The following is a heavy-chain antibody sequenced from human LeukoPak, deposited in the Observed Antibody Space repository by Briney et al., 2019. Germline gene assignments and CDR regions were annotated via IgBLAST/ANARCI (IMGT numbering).Heavy chain of an antibody. Sequence: GESLKISCKGSGYSFTSYWIGWVRQMPRKGLEWMGIIYPGDSDTRYSPSFQGQVTISADKSISTAYLQWSSLKASDTAMYYCARLPVASYYGSGSYLYFDYWGQGTLVTVSS. D-gene: IGHD3-10*01. CDR2: IYPGDSDT. V-gene: IGHV5-51*01. CDR1: GYSFTSYW. J-gene: IGHJ4*02. CDR3: ARLPVASYYGSGSYLYFDY.